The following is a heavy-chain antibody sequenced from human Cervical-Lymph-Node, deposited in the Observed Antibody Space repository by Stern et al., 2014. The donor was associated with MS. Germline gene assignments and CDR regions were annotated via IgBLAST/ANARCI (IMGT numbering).Heavy chain of an antibody. CDR1: GLTFTDAW. J-gene: IGHJ4*02. CDR2: IKNKNDGGAR. D-gene: IGHD6-19*01. V-gene: IGHV3-15*01. CDR3: TTAPSSGWSVMPSDH. Sequence: EVQLVESGGGLVKPGGSLRLSCAASGLTFTDAWMSWVRQAPGKGLEWVARIKNKNDGGARDYGVPVKGRFTISRDDSEKTVHLQMDGLKKEDTGVYYCTTAPSSGWSVMPSDHWGQGTLVTVSS.